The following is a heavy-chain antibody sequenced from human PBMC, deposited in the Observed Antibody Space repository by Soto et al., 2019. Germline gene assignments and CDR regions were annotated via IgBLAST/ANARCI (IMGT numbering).Heavy chain of an antibody. CDR3: ARDTDGLNDFDL. Sequence: PGGSLRLSCAAAGFTFNTYGMNWVRQAPEKGLEWVSHIGSGSGPSYFYADSVKGRFTISRDNAKNSLYLQMDSLRAEDTAVYYCARDTDGLNDFDLWGQGTLVTVSS. V-gene: IGHV3-48*01. D-gene: IGHD2-21*02. CDR2: IGSGSGPS. CDR1: GFTFNTYG. J-gene: IGHJ4*02.